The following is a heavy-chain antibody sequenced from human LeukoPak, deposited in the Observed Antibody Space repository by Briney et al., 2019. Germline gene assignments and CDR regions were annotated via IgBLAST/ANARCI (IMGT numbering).Heavy chain of an antibody. Sequence: PGGSLRLSCAAYEFSFDAFAMTWVRQAPGRGLEWVSSINDNGDMTDYADSVKGRFTISRDNAKKYGFLEINSLRSEDTAIYFCAKAKRPWQWLGGFDPWAQGPLVIVSS. CDR1: EFSFDAFA. V-gene: IGHV3-20*04. D-gene: IGHD6-19*01. CDR3: AKAKRPWQWLGGFDP. CDR2: INDNGDMT. J-gene: IGHJ5*02.